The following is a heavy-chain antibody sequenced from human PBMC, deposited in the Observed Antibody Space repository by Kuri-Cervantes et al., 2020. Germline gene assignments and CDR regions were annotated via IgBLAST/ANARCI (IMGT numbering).Heavy chain of an antibody. CDR2: ISYDGSNK. CDR1: GFSVSTNY. J-gene: IGHJ4*02. D-gene: IGHD2-15*01. V-gene: IGHV3-30-3*01. CDR3: ARDGLWCSGGSCYSQYYFDY. Sequence: GGSLRLSCAASGFSVSTNYMSWVRQAPGKGLEWVAVISYDGSNKYYADSVKGRFTISRDNSKNTLYLQMNSLRAEDTAVYYCARDGLWCSGGSCYSQYYFDYWGQGTLVTVSS.